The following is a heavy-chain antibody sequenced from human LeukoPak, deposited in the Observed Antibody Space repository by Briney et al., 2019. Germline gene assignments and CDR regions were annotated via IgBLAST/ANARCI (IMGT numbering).Heavy chain of an antibody. J-gene: IGHJ5*02. CDR2: IYYSGST. CDR3: AKARFEDWFDP. CDR1: GASISSGGYY. Sequence: SETLSLTCTVSGASISSGGYYWSWIRQHPGKGLEWIGYIYYSGSTYYNPSLKSRVTISVDTSKNQFSLKLSSVTAADTAVYYCAKARFEDWFDPWGQGTLVTVSS. V-gene: IGHV4-31*03. D-gene: IGHD3-3*01.